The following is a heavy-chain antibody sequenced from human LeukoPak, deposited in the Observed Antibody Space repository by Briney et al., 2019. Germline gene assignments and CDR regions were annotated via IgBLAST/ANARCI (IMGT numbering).Heavy chain of an antibody. CDR2: ISGSAERT. J-gene: IGHJ4*02. CDR3: ARELRYFDWSDFDY. Sequence: PGGSLRLSCAASGFTFSSYAMTWVRQAPGKGLEWVSAISGSAERTYYADSVKGRFTISRDNSKNTLYLQMNSLRAEDTAVYYCARELRYFDWSDFDYWGQGTLVTVSS. V-gene: IGHV3-23*01. CDR1: GFTFSSYA. D-gene: IGHD3-9*01.